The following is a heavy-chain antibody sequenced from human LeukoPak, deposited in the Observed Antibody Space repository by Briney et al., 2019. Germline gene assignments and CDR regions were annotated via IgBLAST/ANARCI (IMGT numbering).Heavy chain of an antibody. CDR2: INPNSGGT. CDR3: ARDRSKQLVLNWFDP. D-gene: IGHD6-13*01. V-gene: IGHV1-2*02. J-gene: IGHJ5*02. CDR1: GYTFTGYY. Sequence: ASVKVSCKASGYTFTGYYMHWVRQAPGQGLEWMGWINPNSGGTNYAQKFQGRVTMTRDTSISTAYMELSRLRSDDTAVYYCARDRSKQLVLNWFDPWGQGTLVTVSS.